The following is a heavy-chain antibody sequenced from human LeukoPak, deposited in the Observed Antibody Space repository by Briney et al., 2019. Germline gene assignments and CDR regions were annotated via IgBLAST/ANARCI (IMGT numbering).Heavy chain of an antibody. CDR1: GGSFSGYY. CDR2: INHSGST. CDR3: ARPDDSSGYIDAFDI. J-gene: IGHJ3*02. Sequence: PSETLSLTCAVHGGSFSGYYWSWIRQPPEKGLEWIGEINHSGSTNYNPSLKSRVTISVDTSKNQFSLKLSSVTAADTAVYYCARPDDSSGYIDAFDIWGQGTMVTVS. D-gene: IGHD3-22*01. V-gene: IGHV4-34*01.